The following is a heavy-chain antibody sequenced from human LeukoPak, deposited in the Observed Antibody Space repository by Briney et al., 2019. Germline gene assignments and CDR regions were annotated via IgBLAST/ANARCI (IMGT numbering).Heavy chain of an antibody. D-gene: IGHD6-13*01. Sequence: ASVKVSCKASGYTFTSYDINWVRQATGQGLEWMGWMNPNSGNTGYAQKFQGRVTMTRNTSISTAYMELSSLRSEDTAVYYCARGGSSSWSFYYYYGMDVWGQGTTVTVSS. CDR2: MNPNSGNT. CDR3: ARGGSSSWSFYYYYGMDV. CDR1: GYTFTSYD. J-gene: IGHJ6*02. V-gene: IGHV1-8*01.